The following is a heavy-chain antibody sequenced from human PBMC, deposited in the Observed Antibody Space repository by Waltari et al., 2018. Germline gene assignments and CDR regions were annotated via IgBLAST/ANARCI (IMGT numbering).Heavy chain of an antibody. CDR3: ARELPGLGYFDA. J-gene: IGHJ4*02. D-gene: IGHD2-21*01. CDR1: GDCITNYL. CDR2: LYISGSS. V-gene: IGHV4-4*07. Sequence: QVQLQESGPGLVRPSETLSLICNVPGDCITNYLWTWIRQPAGKGLEWIGRLYISGSSNYNSSLKSRVTMSLDASKNQFSLKLISVTAADTALYYCARELPGLGYFDAWGQGILVTVSS.